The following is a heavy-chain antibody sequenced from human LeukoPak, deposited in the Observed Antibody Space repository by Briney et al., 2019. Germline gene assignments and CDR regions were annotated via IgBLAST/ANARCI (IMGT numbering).Heavy chain of an antibody. CDR3: ARAGAVAGPDY. J-gene: IGHJ4*02. D-gene: IGHD6-19*01. Sequence: ASVKVSCKASGYTFTCYYMHWVRQAPGQGLDLMGCLNPNSGATNYAQNFHGSVTITRHTSISPPYMELSRLRSDDTAVYYCARAGAVAGPDYWGQGTLVTVSS. CDR1: GYTFTCYY. V-gene: IGHV1-2*02. CDR2: LNPNSGAT.